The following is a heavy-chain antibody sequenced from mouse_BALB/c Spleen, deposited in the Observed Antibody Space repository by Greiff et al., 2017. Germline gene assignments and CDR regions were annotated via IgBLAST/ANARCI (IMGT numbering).Heavy chain of an antibody. CDR2: ISYSGST. V-gene: IGHV3-2*02. J-gene: IGHJ2*01. CDR1: GYSITSDYA. CDR3: ARSGAMITTPDFDY. D-gene: IGHD2-4*01. Sequence: VQLKESGPGLVKPSQSLSLTCTVTGYSITSDYAWNWIRQFPGNKLEWMGYISYSGSTSYNPSLKSRISITRDTSKNQFFLQLNSVTTEDTATYYCARSGAMITTPDFDYWGQGTTLTVSS.